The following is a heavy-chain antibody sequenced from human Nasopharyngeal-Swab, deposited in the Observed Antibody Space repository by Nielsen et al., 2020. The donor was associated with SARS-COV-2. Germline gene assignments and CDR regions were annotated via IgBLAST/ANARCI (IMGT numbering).Heavy chain of an antibody. CDR3: ARAAGSDY. V-gene: IGHV1-69*06. Sequence: WVRQAPGQGLEWMGGIIPIFGTANYAQKFQGRVTLTADKSTSTAYMELSSLRSEDTAVYYCARAAGSDYWGQGTLVTVSS. J-gene: IGHJ4*02. CDR2: IIPIFGTA. D-gene: IGHD6-19*01.